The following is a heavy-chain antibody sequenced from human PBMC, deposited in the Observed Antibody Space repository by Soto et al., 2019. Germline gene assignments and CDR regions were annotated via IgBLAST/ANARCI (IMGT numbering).Heavy chain of an antibody. CDR1: GGSISSGDYY. CDR3: ARAYGGFDNGLDV. CDR2: IYYSGST. D-gene: IGHD5-12*01. Sequence: SETLSLTRTVSGGSISSGDYYWSWIRQPPGKGLEWIGYIYYSGSTYYNPSLKSRVTISVDMSKNQFSLKLSSVIAADTAVYYCARAYGGFDNGLDVWGQGTAVTVSS. V-gene: IGHV4-30-4*01. J-gene: IGHJ6*02.